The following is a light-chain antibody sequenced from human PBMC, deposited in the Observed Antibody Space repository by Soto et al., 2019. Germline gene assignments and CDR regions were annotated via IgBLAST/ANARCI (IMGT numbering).Light chain of an antibody. CDR2: GAS. J-gene: IGKJ1*01. Sequence: EIVMTQSPATLSVSPGERATLSCRASQSVSSNLAWYQQKPGQAPRLLIYGASSRATGIPARFSGGGSGTEFTLTISSLQSEDFAVYYCQQYSNWPPWTFGQGTKV. V-gene: IGKV3D-15*01. CDR1: QSVSSN. CDR3: QQYSNWPPWT.